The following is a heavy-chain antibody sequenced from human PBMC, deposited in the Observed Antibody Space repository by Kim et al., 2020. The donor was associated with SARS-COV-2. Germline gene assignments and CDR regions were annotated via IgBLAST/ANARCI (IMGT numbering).Heavy chain of an antibody. D-gene: IGHD1-7*01. CDR1: GGSFSGYY. CDR2: INHSGST. CDR3: SGGPNWNYDY. V-gene: IGHV4-34*01. J-gene: IGHJ4*01. Sequence: SETLSLTCAVYGGSFSGYYWSWIRQPPGKGLEWIGEINHSGSTNYNPSLKSRVTITVDTSKNQFSLKLSSVTAADTAAVYCSGGPNWNYDYWGHGTVVT.